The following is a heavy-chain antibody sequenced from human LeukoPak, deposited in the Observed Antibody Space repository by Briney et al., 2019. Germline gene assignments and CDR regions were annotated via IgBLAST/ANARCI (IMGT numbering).Heavy chain of an antibody. Sequence: ASVKVSCKASGYTFTSYAMNWVRQAPGQGLEWMGWINTNTGNPTFAQGFTGRFVFSLDTSVSTAYLQISSLKAEDTAVYYCARVTVVTAITHYYYGMDVWAKGPRSPSP. CDR3: ARVTVVTAITHYYYGMDV. D-gene: IGHD2-21*02. CDR2: INTNTGNP. CDR1: GYTFTSYA. J-gene: IGHJ6*02. V-gene: IGHV7-4-1*02.